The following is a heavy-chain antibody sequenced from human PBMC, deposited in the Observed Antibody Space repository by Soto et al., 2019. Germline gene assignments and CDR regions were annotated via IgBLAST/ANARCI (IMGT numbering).Heavy chain of an antibody. CDR2: INPNGGST. J-gene: IGHJ4*02. D-gene: IGHD1-1*01. CDR3: ARGLWRYNSHPHCY. Sequence: GASVEGSRKASGGAFTRYYMHWVRQGPGQGLEWMGIINPNGGSTSYAQKFQGRVTMTRDTSTSTVYMELSSLRSEDTAVYYCARGLWRYNSHPHCYWGQGTLVTVSS. CDR1: GGAFTRYY. V-gene: IGHV1-46*03.